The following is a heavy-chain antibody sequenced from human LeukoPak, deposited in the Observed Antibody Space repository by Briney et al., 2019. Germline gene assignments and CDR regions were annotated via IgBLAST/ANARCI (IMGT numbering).Heavy chain of an antibody. CDR1: GYTFNNYG. CDR3: AREGGSGSYYNGNDY. J-gene: IGHJ4*02. Sequence: ASVKVSSKASGYTFNNYGITWVRQAPGQGLEWMGWISAYDGNTNYAQKFQGRVTMTTDTSTSTAYMELRSLKYDDTAVYYCAREGGSGSYYNGNDYWGQGTLVTVSS. V-gene: IGHV1-18*01. CDR2: ISAYDGNT. D-gene: IGHD3-10*01.